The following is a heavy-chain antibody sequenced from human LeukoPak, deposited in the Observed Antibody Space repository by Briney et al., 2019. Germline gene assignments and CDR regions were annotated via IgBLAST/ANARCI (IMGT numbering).Heavy chain of an antibody. V-gene: IGHV1-24*01. CDR1: GYPLTAFS. CDR3: ATDSKADYYGSGRLLDY. J-gene: IGHJ4*02. Sequence: ASVKVSCKVSGYPLTAFSIHWVRQAPGKGLEWMVGFDPEDGETTYAQQFQGRLTMSGDPSTDTSYMELSSLRSEDTAVYYCATDSKADYYGSGRLLDYWGQGTLVTVSS. D-gene: IGHD3-10*01. CDR2: FDPEDGET.